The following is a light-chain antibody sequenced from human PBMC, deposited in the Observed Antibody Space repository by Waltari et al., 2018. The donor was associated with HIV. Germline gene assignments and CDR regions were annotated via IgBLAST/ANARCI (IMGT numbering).Light chain of an antibody. CDR2: VGT. V-gene: IGKV2-28*01. Sequence: DVLRTQSPVSLTATPGEPASISCRTSQRHLQGTGYNDLDWYLQKPAQCPQLRIYVGTSGASGVPDSFGRSGGDTDVSLKIGRVEAADVGVYYGMQGLRAPWTFGQGTKVEI. CDR3: MQGLRAPWT. J-gene: IGKJ1*01. CDR1: QRHLQGTGYND.